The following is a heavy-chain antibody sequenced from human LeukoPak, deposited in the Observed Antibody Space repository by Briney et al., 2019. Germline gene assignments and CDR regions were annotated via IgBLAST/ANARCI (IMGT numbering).Heavy chain of an antibody. Sequence: GGSLRLSCAASGFTFSSYAMSWVRQAPGKGLEWVSAISGSGGSTYYADSVKGRFTISRDNSKNTLYLQMNSLRAEDTAVYYCAKVLGTDTFEGVIATRPFDYWGQGTLVTVSS. J-gene: IGHJ4*02. CDR2: ISGSGGST. V-gene: IGHV3-23*01. CDR1: GFTFSSYA. CDR3: AKVLGTDTFEGVIATRPFDY. D-gene: IGHD3-16*02.